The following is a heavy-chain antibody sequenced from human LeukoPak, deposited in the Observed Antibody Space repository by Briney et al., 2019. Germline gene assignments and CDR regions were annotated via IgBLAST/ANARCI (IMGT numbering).Heavy chain of an antibody. D-gene: IGHD3-10*01. V-gene: IGHV1-18*01. Sequence: EASVKVSCKTSGYTFTDYDITWVRQAPGQGLELMGRVSPYNGNTYYSQRFQDRVTITKDTSTGTAYMDLRNLRTDDTAMYYCARNGRVRRVVKDLFEYWGQGTLVAVSS. J-gene: IGHJ4*02. CDR3: ARNGRVRRVVKDLFEY. CDR2: VSPYNGNT. CDR1: GYTFTDYD.